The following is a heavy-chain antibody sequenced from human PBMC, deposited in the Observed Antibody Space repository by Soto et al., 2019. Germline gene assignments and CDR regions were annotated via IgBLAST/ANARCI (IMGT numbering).Heavy chain of an antibody. Sequence: ASVKVSCKDSVYTVTSYGISWVRQAPGQGLEWMGWISAYNGNANYAQKLQGRVTMTTDTSTSTAYMELRSLRSDDTAVYYCARGVVVVAAIINGFDPWGQGTLVTVPS. CDR2: ISAYNGNA. V-gene: IGHV1-18*01. CDR1: VYTVTSYG. J-gene: IGHJ5*02. CDR3: ARGVVVVAAIINGFDP. D-gene: IGHD2-15*01.